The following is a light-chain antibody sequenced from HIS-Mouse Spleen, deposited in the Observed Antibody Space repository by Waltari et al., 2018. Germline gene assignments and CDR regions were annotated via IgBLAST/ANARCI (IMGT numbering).Light chain of an antibody. Sequence: SYVLTQPPSVSVAPGKTARITCGGNNIGSKSVHWYQQKPGQAPVLVGYDDSDRPSGIPGRCSGSNSGSTATLTISRVEAGDEADYYCQVWDSSSDHVVFGGGTKLTVL. CDR1: NIGSKS. CDR2: DDS. V-gene: IGLV3-21*03. CDR3: QVWDSSSDHVV. J-gene: IGLJ2*01.